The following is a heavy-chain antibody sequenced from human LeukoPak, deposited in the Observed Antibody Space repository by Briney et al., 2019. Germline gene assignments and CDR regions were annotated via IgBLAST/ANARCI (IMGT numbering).Heavy chain of an antibody. J-gene: IGHJ5*02. CDR2: INPNSGGT. V-gene: IGHV1-2*02. Sequence: ASVKVSCKASGYTFTGYHMHWVRQAPGQGLEWMGWINPNSGGTNYAQKFQGRVTMTRDTSISTAYMELSRLRSDDTAVYYCARSPRYCSGGSCYEFAYNWFDPWGQGTLVTVSS. CDR1: GYTFTGYH. D-gene: IGHD2-15*01. CDR3: ARSPRYCSGGSCYEFAYNWFDP.